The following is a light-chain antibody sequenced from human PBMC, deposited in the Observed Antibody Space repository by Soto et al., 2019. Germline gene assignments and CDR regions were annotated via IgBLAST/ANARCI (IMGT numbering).Light chain of an antibody. CDR1: QGISSY. CDR2: AAS. Sequence: DIQLTQSPSSLSASVGDRVTITCRASQGISSYLAWYHQKPGKAPKLLIHAASTLQTGVPARFSGSGSGTEFSLTISSLQPEDFATYYCQQLNSYPCTFGHGTKLEIK. J-gene: IGKJ2*02. V-gene: IGKV1-9*01. CDR3: QQLNSYPCT.